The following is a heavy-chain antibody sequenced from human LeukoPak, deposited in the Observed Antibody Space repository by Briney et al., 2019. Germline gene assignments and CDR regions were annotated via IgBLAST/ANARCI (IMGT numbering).Heavy chain of an antibody. D-gene: IGHD6-13*01. CDR3: AKDQDVAAAGTWGSIDY. V-gene: IGHV3-30*18. CDR1: GFTFSSYG. J-gene: IGHJ4*02. Sequence: GGSLRLSCAASGFTFSSYGMHWVRQAPGKGLEWVAVISYDGSSKYYADSVKGRFTISRDNSKNTLYVQMNSLRAEDTAVYYCAKDQDVAAAGTWGSIDYWGQGTLVTVSS. CDR2: ISYDGSSK.